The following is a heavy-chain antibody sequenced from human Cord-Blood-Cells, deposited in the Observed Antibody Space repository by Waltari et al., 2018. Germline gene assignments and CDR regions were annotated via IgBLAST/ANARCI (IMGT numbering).Heavy chain of an antibody. CDR3: ARVSDFWIGYYSYYYGMDV. D-gene: IGHD3-3*01. V-gene: IGHV1-69*01. CDR2: IIPIFGTA. Sequence: QGLEWMGGIIPIFGTANYAQKFQGRVTITADESTSTAYMELSSLRSEDTAVYYCARVSDFWIGYYSYYYGMDVWGQGTTVTVSS. J-gene: IGHJ6*02.